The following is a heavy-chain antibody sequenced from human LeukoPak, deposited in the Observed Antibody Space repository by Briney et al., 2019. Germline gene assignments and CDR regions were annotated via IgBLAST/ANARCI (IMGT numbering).Heavy chain of an antibody. Sequence: GGSLRLSCAVSGFTITDYGMSWVRQAPGKGLEGVSAISVSGDTKYYADSVKGRFIISRDNSRNTLYLQTNSLRAEDTALYYCAQGCSSGWYPYWGQGTLVTVSS. J-gene: IGHJ4*02. CDR2: ISVSGDTK. CDR1: GFTITDYG. CDR3: AQGCSSGWYPY. V-gene: IGHV3-23*01. D-gene: IGHD6-19*01.